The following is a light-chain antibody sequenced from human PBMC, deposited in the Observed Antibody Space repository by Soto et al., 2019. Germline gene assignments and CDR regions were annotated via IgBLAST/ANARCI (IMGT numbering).Light chain of an antibody. V-gene: IGKV1-6*01. Sequence: AIQMTQSPSTLSASVGDRVTITCRASQGIRNDLGWYQQKPGKAPKVLIYAAFSLQSGVPSRFSGSGSGTDFTLTISSLQPEDFATYYCLQDHNYPRTFGQGTKLEIK. J-gene: IGKJ2*01. CDR3: LQDHNYPRT. CDR2: AAF. CDR1: QGIRND.